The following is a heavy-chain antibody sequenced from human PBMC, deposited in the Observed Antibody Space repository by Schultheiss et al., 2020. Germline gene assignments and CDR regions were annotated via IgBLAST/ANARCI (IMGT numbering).Heavy chain of an antibody. CDR3: AASSRYYYYGMDV. V-gene: IGHV4-61*02. D-gene: IGHD6-25*01. CDR2: IYTSGST. Sequence: SQTLSLTCTVSGGSISSGSYYWSWIRQPAGKGLEWIGRIYTSGSTNYNPSLKSRVTISVDTSKNQFSLKLSSVTAADTAVYYCAASSRYYYYGMDVWGQGTTVTV. J-gene: IGHJ6*02. CDR1: GGSISSGSYY.